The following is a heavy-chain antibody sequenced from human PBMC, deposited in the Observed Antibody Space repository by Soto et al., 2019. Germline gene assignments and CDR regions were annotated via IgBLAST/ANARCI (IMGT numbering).Heavy chain of an antibody. CDR2: IIPIFGTA. Sequence: GASVKVSCKASGGTFSSYAISWVRQAPGQGLEWMGGIIPIFGTANYAQKFQGRVTITADDSTSTAYMELSSLRSEDTAVYYCARVVTDYYDSSGPGAFDIWGQGTMVTVSS. V-gene: IGHV1-69*13. CDR1: GGTFSSYA. J-gene: IGHJ3*02. D-gene: IGHD3-22*01. CDR3: ARVVTDYYDSSGPGAFDI.